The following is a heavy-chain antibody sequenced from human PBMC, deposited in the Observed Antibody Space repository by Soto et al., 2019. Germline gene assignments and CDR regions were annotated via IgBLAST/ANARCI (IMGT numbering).Heavy chain of an antibody. Sequence: GASVKVSCKASGYIFTSLAMHWVRQAPGQRLEWMGWINPGNGNTKYSQSFQGRVTITRDTSASTAYMELSSLRSEDTAVYFCARDLDAYNSTGYWGPGTLVTVSS. D-gene: IGHD1-1*01. V-gene: IGHV1-3*01. J-gene: IGHJ4*02. CDR1: GYIFTSLA. CDR3: ARDLDAYNSTGY. CDR2: INPGNGNT.